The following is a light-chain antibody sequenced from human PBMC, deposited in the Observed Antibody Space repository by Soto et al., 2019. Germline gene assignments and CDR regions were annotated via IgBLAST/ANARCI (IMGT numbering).Light chain of an antibody. CDR1: QSISTY. V-gene: IGKV1-39*01. CDR3: QQSYSTLWA. Sequence: DIQMAQSPSSLSASVGDRVGITCRASQSISTYLNWYQLKPGKAPRLLIYAASSLQSGVPSRFSGSGSGTDFTLTISSLQPEDFATYYCQQSYSTLWAFGQGTKVHIK. CDR2: AAS. J-gene: IGKJ1*01.